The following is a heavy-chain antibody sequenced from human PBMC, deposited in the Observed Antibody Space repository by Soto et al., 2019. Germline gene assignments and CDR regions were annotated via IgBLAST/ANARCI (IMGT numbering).Heavy chain of an antibody. CDR2: ISSSSSYI. Sequence: GGSLRLSCAASGFTFSSYSMNWVRQAPGKGLEWVSSISSSSSYIYYADSVKGRFTISRDKAKNSLYLQMNSLRAEDTAVYYCARDTGGVEGAFDNWGQGTMVTVSS. D-gene: IGHD2-15*01. CDR3: ARDTGGVEGAFDN. J-gene: IGHJ3*02. V-gene: IGHV3-21*01. CDR1: GFTFSSYS.